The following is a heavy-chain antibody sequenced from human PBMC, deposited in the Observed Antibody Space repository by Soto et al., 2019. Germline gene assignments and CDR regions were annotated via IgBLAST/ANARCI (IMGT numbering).Heavy chain of an antibody. Sequence: GGSLRLSCAASGFTFSDHGMHWVRQAPGKGLEWVAVMWYDGSNKYYADSVKGRFSISRDNSKNTLYLHMSSLRCEDTAAYYCAREYEGQTGWGLRGALXXLGQGTMVTVSS. V-gene: IGHV3-33*01. D-gene: IGHD3-10*01. CDR2: MWYDGSNK. CDR1: GFTFSDHG. CDR3: AREYEGQTGWGLRGALXX. J-gene: IGHJ3*01.